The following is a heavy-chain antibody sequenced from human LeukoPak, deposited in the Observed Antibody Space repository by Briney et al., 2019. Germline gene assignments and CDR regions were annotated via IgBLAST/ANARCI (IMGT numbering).Heavy chain of an antibody. CDR3: ARDVGGGDTFDY. V-gene: IGHV3-30*04. Sequence: GGSLRLSCAASGFSFSGYAIHWVRQAPGKGLEWVAVISYDGSDKYYADSVKGRFTISRDNSKNTLFLQMNSLRAEDTAVYFCARDVGGGDTFDYWGQGTLVTVSS. J-gene: IGHJ4*02. CDR1: GFSFSGYA. CDR2: ISYDGSDK. D-gene: IGHD2-21*02.